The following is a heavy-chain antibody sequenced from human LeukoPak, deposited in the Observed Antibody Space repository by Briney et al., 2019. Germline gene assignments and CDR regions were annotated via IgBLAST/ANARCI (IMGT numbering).Heavy chain of an antibody. J-gene: IGHJ4*02. CDR3: ARGRGYYYDSSGIDY. Sequence: PSETLSLTCAVYGGSFSGYYWSWIRQPPGKGLEWIGEINHSGSTNYNPSLKSRVTISVDTSKNQFSLKLSSVTAADTAVYYCARGRGYYYDSSGIDYWGQGTLVTVSS. CDR1: GGSFSGYY. D-gene: IGHD3-22*01. CDR2: INHSGST. V-gene: IGHV4-34*01.